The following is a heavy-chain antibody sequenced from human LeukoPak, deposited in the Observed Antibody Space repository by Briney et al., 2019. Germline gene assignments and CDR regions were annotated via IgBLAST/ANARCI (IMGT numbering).Heavy chain of an antibody. V-gene: IGHV1-24*01. CDR2: FDPEDGET. CDR1: GYTLTELS. CDR3: AEATFGETQLNNWFDP. D-gene: IGHD3-10*01. J-gene: IGHJ5*02. Sequence: ASVKVSCKVSGYTLTELSMHWVRQAPGKGLEWMGGFDPEDGETIYAQKFQGRVTMTEDTSTDTAYMELSSLRSEDTAVYYCAEATFGETQLNNWFDPWGQGTLVTVSS.